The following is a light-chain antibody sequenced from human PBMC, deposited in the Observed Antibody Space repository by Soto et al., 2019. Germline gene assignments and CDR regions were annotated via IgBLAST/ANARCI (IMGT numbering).Light chain of an antibody. CDR3: QHYGSSSWT. V-gene: IGKV3-20*01. Sequence: ESELTQSPGTLSLSPGERATLSCRASQTFSDSYLAWYQQKPGQAPRLLIFGTASRATGIPDRFSGSGSGTDFTLTISRLEPEDFAVYYCQHYGSSSWTFGQGTKVEIK. J-gene: IGKJ1*01. CDR1: QTFSDSY. CDR2: GTA.